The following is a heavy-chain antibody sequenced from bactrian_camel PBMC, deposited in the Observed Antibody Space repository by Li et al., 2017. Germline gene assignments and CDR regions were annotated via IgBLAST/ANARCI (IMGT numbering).Heavy chain of an antibody. Sequence: DVQLVESGGGSVQAGGSLRLSCAASGYTYRSGCMAWVRQAPGKGLEWVSTINSGGGTTYYADSVKGRFTISRDNAKNTMYLQMDSLKVEDTAEYYCAASRRGSVLPPSLIGGMCRSSSSFGYWGQGTQVTVS. CDR3: AASRRGSVLPPSLIGGMCRSSSSFGY. CDR1: GYTYRSGC. J-gene: IGHJ6*01. CDR2: INSGGGTT. V-gene: IGHV3S40*01. D-gene: IGHD3*01.